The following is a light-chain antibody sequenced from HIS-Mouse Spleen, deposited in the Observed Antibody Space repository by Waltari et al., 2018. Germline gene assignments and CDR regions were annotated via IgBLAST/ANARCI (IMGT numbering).Light chain of an antibody. CDR1: SSDVGVSNS. Sequence: QSALTQPRSVSGSPGQSVTISCTGTSSDVGVSNSVSWYHQHPGKAPKLMIYEVSKRPSGVPDRFSGSKSGNTASLTVSGLQAEDEADYYCSSYAGSNNHVVFGGGTKLTVL. V-gene: IGLV2-8*01. CDR2: EVS. J-gene: IGLJ2*01. CDR3: SSYAGSNNHVV.